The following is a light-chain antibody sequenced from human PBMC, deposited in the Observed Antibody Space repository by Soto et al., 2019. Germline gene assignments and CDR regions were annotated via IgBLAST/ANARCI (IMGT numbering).Light chain of an antibody. J-gene: IGLJ2*01. V-gene: IGLV1-40*01. CDR1: SSNIGAGYD. CDR2: GNS. Sequence: QLVLTQPPSVSGAPGQRVTISCTGSSSNIGAGYDVHWYQQLPGTAPKLLIYGNSNRPSGVPDRFSGSKSGTSASLAITGLQAEDEADYYCQSYDSSLSRLVFGGGTQLTVL. CDR3: QSYDSSLSRLV.